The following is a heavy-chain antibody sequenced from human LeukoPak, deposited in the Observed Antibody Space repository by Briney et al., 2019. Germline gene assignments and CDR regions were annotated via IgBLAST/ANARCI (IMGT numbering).Heavy chain of an antibody. D-gene: IGHD4-17*01. Sequence: PGGSLRLSCAASGFTVSSNYMSWVRQAPGKGLEWVSNIFSDGSTYYADSVKGRFTISRDYSKNTLLLQMNSLRAEDTAVYYWAGAPTTVIPEYWGQGTLVTVSS. J-gene: IGHJ4*02. CDR2: IFSDGST. CDR1: GFTVSSNY. CDR3: AGAPTTVIPEY. V-gene: IGHV3-53*01.